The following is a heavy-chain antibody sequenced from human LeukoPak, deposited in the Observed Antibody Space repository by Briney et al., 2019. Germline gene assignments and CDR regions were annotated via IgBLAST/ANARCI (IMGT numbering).Heavy chain of an antibody. CDR3: ARVRDSSQGAFDI. V-gene: IGHV4-39*07. CDR1: GGSISSSSYY. CDR2: INYSGST. Sequence: PSETLSLTCTVSGGSISSSSYYWGWIRQPPGKGLEWIGSINYSGSTYYNPSLKSRVTISVDTSKNQFSLKLSSVTAANTAVYYCARVRDSSQGAFDIWGQGTMVTVSS. J-gene: IGHJ3*02. D-gene: IGHD6-6*01.